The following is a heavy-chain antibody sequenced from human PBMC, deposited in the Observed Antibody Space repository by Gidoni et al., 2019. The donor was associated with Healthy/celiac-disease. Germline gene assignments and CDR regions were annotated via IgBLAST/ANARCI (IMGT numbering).Heavy chain of an antibody. CDR1: GFNFSSYA. V-gene: IGHV3-23*01. J-gene: IGHJ3*02. CDR2: ISGSGGST. CDR3: AKDLEGYCSGGSCPDAFDI. D-gene: IGHD2-15*01. Sequence: EVQLLESGGGLVQPGGSLRHSCAASGFNFSSYAMSWVRQAPGKGLEWVSAISGSGGSTYYADSVKGRFTISRDNSKNTLYLQMNSLRAEDTAVYYCAKDLEGYCSGGSCPDAFDIWGQGTMVTVSS.